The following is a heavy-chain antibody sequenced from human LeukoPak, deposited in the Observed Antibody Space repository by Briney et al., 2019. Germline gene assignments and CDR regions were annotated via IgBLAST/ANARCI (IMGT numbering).Heavy chain of an antibody. Sequence: SGGSLRLSCAASGFTFSTNAMSWVRQAPGKGLEWVSGITGSDIRTNNADSAKGRFTITRDNSKSALYLQMNNLRAEDTAVYYCAKDQYYDFWSALRYYYYGMDVWGQGTTVTVSS. CDR1: GFTFSTNA. V-gene: IGHV3-23*01. CDR3: AKDQYYDFWSALRYYYYGMDV. J-gene: IGHJ6*02. D-gene: IGHD3-3*01. CDR2: ITGSDIRT.